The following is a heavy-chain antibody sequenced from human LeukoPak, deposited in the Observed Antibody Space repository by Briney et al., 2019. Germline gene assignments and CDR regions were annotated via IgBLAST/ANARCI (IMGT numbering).Heavy chain of an antibody. CDR3: ARDRLWFGGDY. J-gene: IGHJ4*02. Sequence: PSETLSLTCTVSGGSISSGSYYWSWIRQPAGKGLEWIGRIYTSGSTNYNPSLKSRVTISVDTSKNQFSLKLSSVTAADTAVYYCARDRLWFGGDYWGQGTLVTVSS. CDR1: GGSISSGSYY. D-gene: IGHD3-10*01. CDR2: IYTSGST. V-gene: IGHV4-61*02.